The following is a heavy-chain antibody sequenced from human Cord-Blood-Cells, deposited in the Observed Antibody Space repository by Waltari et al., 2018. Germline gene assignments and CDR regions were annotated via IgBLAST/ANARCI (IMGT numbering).Heavy chain of an antibody. Sequence: QVQLQESGPGLVKPSQTLSLTCTVSGGSISSGGYYWSWIRQHPGKGLEWIGYIYYSGSTYYNPSLKSRVTISVDTSKNQFSLKLSSVTAADTAVYYCARDRLGEGYWYFDLWGRGTLVTVSS. CDR2: IYYSGST. V-gene: IGHV4-31*03. CDR1: GGSISSGGYY. CDR3: ARDRLGEGYWYFDL. D-gene: IGHD3-10*01. J-gene: IGHJ2*01.